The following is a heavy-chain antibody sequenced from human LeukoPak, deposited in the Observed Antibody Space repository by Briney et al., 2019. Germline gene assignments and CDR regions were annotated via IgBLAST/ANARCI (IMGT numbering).Heavy chain of an antibody. D-gene: IGHD6-13*01. Sequence: GGSLRLSCAASGFTFSNAWMSWVRQAPGKGLEWVGRIKSKTDGGTTDYAAPVKGRFTISRDDSKNTLYLQMNSLKTEDTAVYFCARTLTTAGYSFDSWGLGTLVTVSS. J-gene: IGHJ4*02. CDR2: IKSKTDGGTT. CDR3: ARTLTTAGYSFDS. CDR1: GFTFSNAW. V-gene: IGHV3-15*01.